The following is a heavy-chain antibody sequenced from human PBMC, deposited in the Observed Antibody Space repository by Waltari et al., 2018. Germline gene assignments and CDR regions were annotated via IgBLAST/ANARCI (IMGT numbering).Heavy chain of an antibody. V-gene: IGHV4-59*01. Sequence: QVHLQESGPGLVKPSETLSLTCTVSGGSFNNDYWGWILQPPGKGLEWIGHMFHTGKAVYNPSLKSRVTMSVDSSKEQLSLNLNSVTAGDTAVYYCARVGTQLYGVLTRRWFDPWGQGTL. CDR2: MFHTGKA. CDR1: GGSFNNDY. J-gene: IGHJ5*02. CDR3: ARVGTQLYGVLTRRWFDP. D-gene: IGHD3-3*01.